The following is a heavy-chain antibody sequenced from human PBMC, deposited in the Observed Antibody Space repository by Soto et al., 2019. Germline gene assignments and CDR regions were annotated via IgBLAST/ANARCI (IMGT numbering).Heavy chain of an antibody. CDR3: ARVAGYGSGNRFFDN. D-gene: IGHD3-10*01. J-gene: IGHJ4*02. CDR1: GYPFCTYR. Sequence: ASVKVSCKTSGYPFCTYRLRWVRQKNGQGLEWMGWSVANSGNTIYAQKFQGRVTIYRDRSTNTAYMELRSLTSDDSALYYCARVAGYGSGNRFFDNWGQGTLVTVSS. CDR2: SVANSGNT. V-gene: IGHV1-18*01.